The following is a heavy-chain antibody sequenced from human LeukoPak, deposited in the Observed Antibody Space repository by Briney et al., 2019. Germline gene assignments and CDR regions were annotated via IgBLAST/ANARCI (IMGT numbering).Heavy chain of an antibody. D-gene: IGHD1-26*01. CDR2: MNPNSGGT. CDR3: AREGVGANGRFDY. Sequence: ASVKVSCKASGYTFTGYYMHWVRQAPGQGLEWMGWMNPNSGGTNYAQKFQGRVTMTRDTSISTAYMELSRLRSDDTAVYYCAREGVGANGRFDYWGQGTLVTVSS. V-gene: IGHV1-2*02. J-gene: IGHJ4*02. CDR1: GYTFTGYY.